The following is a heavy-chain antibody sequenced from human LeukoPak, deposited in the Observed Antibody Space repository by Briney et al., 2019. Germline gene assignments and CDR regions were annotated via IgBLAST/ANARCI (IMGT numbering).Heavy chain of an antibody. J-gene: IGHJ4*02. CDR2: IYTSGST. V-gene: IGHV4-61*02. CDR1: GGSISSGSYY. D-gene: IGHD2-21*01. Sequence: SQTLSLTCTVSGGSISSGSYYWSWIRQPAGKGLEWIGRIYTSGSTNYNPSLKSRVTISVDTSKNQFSLKLSSVTAADTAVYYCASVPAYCGGDCFSYWGQGTLVTVSS. CDR3: ASVPAYCGGDCFSY.